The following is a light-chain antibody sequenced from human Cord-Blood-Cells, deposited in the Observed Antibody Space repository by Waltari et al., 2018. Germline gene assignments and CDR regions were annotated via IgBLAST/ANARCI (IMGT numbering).Light chain of an antibody. CDR3: QQYNSYSGT. Sequence: DIQMTQSPYTLSASVGDRVTITCRASQSISSWLAWYQQKPGKAPKLLIYKASSLESGVPSRFSGSGSGTEFTLTISSLQPDDFATYYCQQYNSYSGTFSQGTKVEIK. V-gene: IGKV1-5*03. J-gene: IGKJ1*01. CDR1: QSISSW. CDR2: KAS.